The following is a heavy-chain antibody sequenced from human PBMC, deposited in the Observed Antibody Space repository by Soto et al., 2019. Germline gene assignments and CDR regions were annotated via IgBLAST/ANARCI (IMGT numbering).Heavy chain of an antibody. CDR3: AKLRGYSYGYYYGMDV. CDR1: GFTVSSNY. D-gene: IGHD5-18*01. CDR2: IYSGGST. Sequence: EVHVVETGGGLIQPGGSLRLSCAASGFTVSSNYMSWVRQAPGKGLEWVSVIYSGGSTYYADSVKGRFTISGDNSRNTLYLQMNSLRAEDTAVYYCAKLRGYSYGYYYGMDVWGQGTTVTVSS. J-gene: IGHJ6*02. V-gene: IGHV3-53*02.